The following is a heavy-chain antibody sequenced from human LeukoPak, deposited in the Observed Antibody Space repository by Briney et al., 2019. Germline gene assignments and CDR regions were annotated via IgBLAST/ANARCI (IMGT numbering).Heavy chain of an antibody. V-gene: IGHV4-39*01. Sequence: SETLSLTCTVSGGSISSSSYYWGWIRQPPGKGLEWIGSIYYSGSTYYNPSLKSRVTISVDTSKNQFSLKLSSVTAADTAVYYCATHGEFNDAFDIWGQGTMVTVSS. CDR3: ATHGEFNDAFDI. CDR2: IYYSGST. CDR1: GGSISSSSYY. D-gene: IGHD7-27*01. J-gene: IGHJ3*02.